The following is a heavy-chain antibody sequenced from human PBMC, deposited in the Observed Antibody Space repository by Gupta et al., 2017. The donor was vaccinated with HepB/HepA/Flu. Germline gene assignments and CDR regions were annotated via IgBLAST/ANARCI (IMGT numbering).Heavy chain of an antibody. J-gene: IGHJ4*02. CDR3: TRDLGLRTPGGVGD. D-gene: IGHD2-8*01. V-gene: IGHV3-7*01. Sequence: EVHVVESGGGLVQPGESPRPSCVGSGFTFSNYWMTWFRQPPGKGVEWVANIDPYGNEKHYVDSGKGRFTISRDNARNSLYLQMNSLRDEDTAIYYCTRDLGLRTPGGVGDWGKGTLVTVAS. CDR1: GFTFSNYW. CDR2: IDPYGNEK.